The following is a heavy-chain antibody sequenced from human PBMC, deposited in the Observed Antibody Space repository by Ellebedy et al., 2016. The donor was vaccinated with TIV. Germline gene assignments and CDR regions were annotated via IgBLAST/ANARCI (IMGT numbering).Heavy chain of an antibody. CDR3: ARGGRGFDP. J-gene: IGHJ5*02. V-gene: IGHV3-74*01. D-gene: IGHD2-15*01. Sequence: PGGSLRLSCAASGFTFSSHWMHWVRQAPGKGLVWGSLINPDGTRTTYADSGKGRFTISRDNAKNTLYLQMNSLSAEDTAVYYWARGGRGFDPWGQGTLVTVSS. CDR2: INPDGTRT. CDR1: GFTFSSHW.